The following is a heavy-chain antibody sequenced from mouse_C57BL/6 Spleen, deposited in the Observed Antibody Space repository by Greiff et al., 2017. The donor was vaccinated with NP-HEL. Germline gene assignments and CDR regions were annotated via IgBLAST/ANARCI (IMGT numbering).Heavy chain of an antibody. CDR2: IDPEDGDT. Sequence: VQLQQSGAELVRPGASVKLSCTASGFNIKDYYMHWVKQRPEQGLEWIGRIDPEDGDTEYAPKFQGKATMTADTSSNTAYLQLSSLTSEDTAVYYCTTYLITTVVAFDYWGQGTTLTVSS. CDR3: TTYLITTVVAFDY. D-gene: IGHD1-1*01. CDR1: GFNIKDYY. J-gene: IGHJ2*01. V-gene: IGHV14-1*01.